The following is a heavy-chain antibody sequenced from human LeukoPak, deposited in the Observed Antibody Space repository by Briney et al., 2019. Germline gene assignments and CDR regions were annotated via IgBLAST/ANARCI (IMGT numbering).Heavy chain of an antibody. V-gene: IGHV3-7*01. CDR1: GFTFSSYW. CDR2: IKQDGSQI. J-gene: IGHJ4*02. Sequence: GGSLRLSCATPGFTFSSYWMCWVRRAPGKGLEWVANIKQDGSQIFYVDSVKGRFTISRDTAKNSLSLQMNSLRAEDTAVYYCAREYCSGTSCYGYFDYWGQGTLVTVSS. CDR3: AREYCSGTSCYGYFDY. D-gene: IGHD2-2*01.